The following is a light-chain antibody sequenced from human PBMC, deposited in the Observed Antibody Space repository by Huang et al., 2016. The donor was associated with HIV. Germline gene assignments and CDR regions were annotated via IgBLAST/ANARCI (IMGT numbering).Light chain of an antibody. V-gene: IGKV1-39*01. CDR3: QQSYSLPYT. CDR1: QSMSSF. CDR2: AAS. J-gene: IGKJ2*01. Sequence: DIQMTQSPSSLSASVGDRVTITCRASQSMSSFLSWFQHKPGKAPKILIYAASSLQSGVPSRFSGSESGTDFTLTISNLQPEDFATYFCQQSYSLPYTFGQGTKLEIK.